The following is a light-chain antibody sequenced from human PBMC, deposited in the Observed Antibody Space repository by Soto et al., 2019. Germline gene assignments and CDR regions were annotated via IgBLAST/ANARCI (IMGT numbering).Light chain of an antibody. CDR2: WAS. J-gene: IGKJ1*01. CDR3: QQYYSTPWT. Sequence: DIVMTQSPDSLAVSLGERATINFKSSESVLYSSNNENYLAWYQQKPGQPPKLLIYWASTRESGVPDRFSGSGSGTDFTLTISSLQAEDVAVYYCQQYYSTPWTFGQGTKVDIK. V-gene: IGKV4-1*01. CDR1: ESVLYSSNNENY.